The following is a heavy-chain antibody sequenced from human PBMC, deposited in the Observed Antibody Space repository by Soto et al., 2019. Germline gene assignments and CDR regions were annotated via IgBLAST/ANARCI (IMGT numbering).Heavy chain of an antibody. Sequence: EVQLVESGGGLVQRGGSLGLSCAASGFSFTPYSMTWVRQAPGKGLEWVSYISTSSSTIYYADSVKGRFTISRDNANNSLHLQMNSLRAEDTAVYYCAREDILTGDNFDLWGQGTLVTVSS. CDR2: ISTSSSTI. J-gene: IGHJ4*02. D-gene: IGHD3-9*01. V-gene: IGHV3-48*01. CDR1: GFSFTPYS. CDR3: AREDILTGDNFDL.